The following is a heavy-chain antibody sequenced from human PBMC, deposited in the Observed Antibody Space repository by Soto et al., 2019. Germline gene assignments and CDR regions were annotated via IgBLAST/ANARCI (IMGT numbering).Heavy chain of an antibody. J-gene: IGHJ4*02. D-gene: IGHD2-15*01. CDR1: GDSITRGGNY. CDR2: INHSGST. CDR3: ARANCSGGSCYPFDY. V-gene: IGHV4-34*01. Sequence: SETLSPTCTVSGDSITRGGNYWSWIRQPPGKGLEWIGEINHSGSTDYNPSLKSRVTISVDTSKNQFSLKLSSVTAADTAVYYCARANCSGGSCYPFDYWGQGTLVTVSS.